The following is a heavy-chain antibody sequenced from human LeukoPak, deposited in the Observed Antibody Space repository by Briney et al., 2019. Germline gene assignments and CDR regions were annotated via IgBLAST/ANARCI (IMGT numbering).Heavy chain of an antibody. V-gene: IGHV3-7*03. CDR1: GFTFSSYW. Sequence: QPGGSLRLSCAASGFTFSSYWMSWGRQAPEKVLEVLAIIKQDGSEEVYVDSVKGRFTISRDNAKNSLFLQMNTLRAEDTAVYYCARDPYSSTWSYGMDVWGQGTPVTVSS. CDR3: ARDPYSSTWSYGMDV. CDR2: IKQDGSEE. J-gene: IGHJ6*02. D-gene: IGHD6-6*01.